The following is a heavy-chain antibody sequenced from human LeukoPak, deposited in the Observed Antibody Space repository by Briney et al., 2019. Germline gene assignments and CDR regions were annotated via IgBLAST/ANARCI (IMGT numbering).Heavy chain of an antibody. J-gene: IGHJ5*02. CDR3: ASDHHYDFWSGPEPISWFDP. V-gene: IGHV3-11*04. D-gene: IGHD3-3*01. CDR1: GFTFSDYY. Sequence: PGGSLRLSCAASGFTFSDYYMSWIRQAPGKGLEWVSYISSSGSTIYYADSVKGRFTISRDNAKNSLYLQMNSLRAEDTAVYYCASDHHYDFWSGPEPISWFDPWGQGTLVTVSS. CDR2: ISSSGSTI.